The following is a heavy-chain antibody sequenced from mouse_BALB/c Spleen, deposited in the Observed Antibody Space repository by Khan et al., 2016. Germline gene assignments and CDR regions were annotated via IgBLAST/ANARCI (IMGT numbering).Heavy chain of an antibody. CDR1: GYTFTSSW. D-gene: IGHD1-1*01. CDR3: ASPHYYGSSYGAMDY. CDR2: IHPNSGNT. V-gene: IGHV1S130*01. Sequence: QVQLQQSGSVLVRPGASVKLSCKASGYTFTSSWMHWAKQRPGQGLEWIGEIHPNSGNTNYNEKFKGKATLTVDTSSSTAYVDLSSLTSEDSAVYSCASPHYYGSSYGAMDYWGQGTSVTVSS. J-gene: IGHJ4*01.